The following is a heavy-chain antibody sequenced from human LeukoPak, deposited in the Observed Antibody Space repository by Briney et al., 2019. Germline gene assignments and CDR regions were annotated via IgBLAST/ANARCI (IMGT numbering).Heavy chain of an antibody. V-gene: IGHV4-4*08. Sequence: SETLSLTCTVAGVSVTIYQWYWIRQPPGQGLEWIGYTQSDEITDYNPSLKSRVLISKDTSKNQISLRLSSVTAADTALYYCATNAGPVPHDAFDIWGQGTMVTVSS. CDR1: GVSVTIYQ. CDR3: ATNAGPVPHDAFDI. CDR2: TQSDEIT. D-gene: IGHD2-8*01. J-gene: IGHJ3*02.